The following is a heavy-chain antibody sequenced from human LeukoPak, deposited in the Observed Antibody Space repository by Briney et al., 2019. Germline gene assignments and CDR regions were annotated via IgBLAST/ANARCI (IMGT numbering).Heavy chain of an antibody. D-gene: IGHD6-19*01. V-gene: IGHV4-30-4*02. J-gene: IGHJ4*02. CDR2: IYYSGST. CDR3: ARDTPRYSSGWYYFDY. Sequence: SETLSLTCTVSGGSISSGDYYWSWIRQPPGKGLEWIGYIYYSGSTSYNPSLKSRVTILVDTSKNQFSLKLSSVTAADTAVYYCARDTPRYSSGWYYFDYWGQGTLVTVSS. CDR1: GGSISSGDYY.